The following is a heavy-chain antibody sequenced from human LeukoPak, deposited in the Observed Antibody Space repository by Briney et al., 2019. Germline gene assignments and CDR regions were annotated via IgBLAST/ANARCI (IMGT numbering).Heavy chain of an antibody. CDR2: IYYSGSS. V-gene: IGHV4-59*01. CDR3: ARRALGGAFDI. D-gene: IGHD3-16*01. J-gene: IGHJ3*02. CDR1: GGSISGYH. Sequence: SETLSLTCNVSGGSISGYHWSWIRQPPGKGLEWLGYIYYSGSSNYNPSLKSRVTMSADTSKNQFSLKLSFVTAADTAVYYCARRALGGAFDIWGQGTMVTVSS.